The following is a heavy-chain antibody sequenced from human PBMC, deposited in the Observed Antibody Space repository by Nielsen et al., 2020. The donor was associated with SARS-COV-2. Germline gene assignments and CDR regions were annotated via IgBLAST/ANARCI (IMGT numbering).Heavy chain of an antibody. CDR2: ISWDGGST. V-gene: IGHV3-43D*03. CDR3: AKGGTSSYYMDV. CDR1: GFTFDDYA. Sequence: GESLKISCAASGFTFDDYAMHWVRQAPGKGLEWVSLISWDGGSTYYADSVKGRFTISRDDSKDSLYLQLNSLRAEDTALYYCAKGGTSSYYMDVWGKGTTVTVSS. J-gene: IGHJ6*03. D-gene: IGHD2-2*01.